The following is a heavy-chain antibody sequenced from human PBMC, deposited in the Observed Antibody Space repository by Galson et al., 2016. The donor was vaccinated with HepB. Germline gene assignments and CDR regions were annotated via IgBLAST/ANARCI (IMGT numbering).Heavy chain of an antibody. J-gene: IGHJ4*02. V-gene: IGHV3-48*03. CDR1: GFTFPTYE. Sequence: SLRLSCAASGFTFPTYEMNWLRQAPGKGLEWVSYSSSSGIAKYYAVSVKGRFTISRDNAQNSLYLQMKSLRAEETAIYYCARDRRYLDYWGQGTLVTVSS. CDR3: ARDRRYLDY. CDR2: SSSSGIAK.